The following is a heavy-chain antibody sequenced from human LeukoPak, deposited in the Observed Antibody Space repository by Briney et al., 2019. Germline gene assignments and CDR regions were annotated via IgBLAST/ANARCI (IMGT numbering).Heavy chain of an antibody. J-gene: IGHJ4*02. CDR1: GYTFSRYG. Sequence: VASVKVSCKASGYTFSRYGITWVRQAPGQGLEWMGWISTYNGNTNYAQKLQGRVTMTTDTSTSTAYMELRSLRSDDTAVYYCARPVVRCSSTSCYYALDYWGQGTLVTVSS. D-gene: IGHD2-2*01. CDR2: ISTYNGNT. CDR3: ARPVVRCSSTSCYYALDY. V-gene: IGHV1-18*01.